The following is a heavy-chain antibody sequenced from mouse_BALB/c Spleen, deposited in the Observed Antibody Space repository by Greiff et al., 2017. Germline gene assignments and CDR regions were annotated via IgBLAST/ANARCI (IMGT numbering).Heavy chain of an antibody. CDR2: ISYSGST. Sequence: EVHLVESGPSLVKPSQTLSLTCSVTGDSITSGYWNWIRKFPGNKLEYMGYISYSGSTYYNPSLKSRISITRDTSKNQYYLQLNSVTTEDTATYYCARGGNYVGVSFAYWGQGTLVTVSA. CDR1: GDSITSGY. D-gene: IGHD2-1*01. J-gene: IGHJ3*01. CDR3: ARGGNYVGVSFAY. V-gene: IGHV3-8*02.